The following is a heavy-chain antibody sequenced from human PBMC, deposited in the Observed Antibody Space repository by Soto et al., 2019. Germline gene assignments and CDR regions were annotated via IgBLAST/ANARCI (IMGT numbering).Heavy chain of an antibody. CDR2: MNPNSGNT. V-gene: IGHV1-8*01. Sequence: QVQLVQSGAEVKKPGASVKVSCKASGYTFTSYDINWVRQATGQGLGWMGWMNPNSGNTGYAQKFQGRVTMTRNTSISTAYMELSSLRSEDTAVYYCVAVAKRYYYYGMDVWGQGTTVTVSS. CDR1: GYTFTSYD. CDR3: VAVAKRYYYYGMDV. J-gene: IGHJ6*02.